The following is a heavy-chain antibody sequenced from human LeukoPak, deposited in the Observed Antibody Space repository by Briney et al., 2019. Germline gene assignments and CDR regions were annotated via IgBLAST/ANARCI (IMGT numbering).Heavy chain of an antibody. Sequence: GGSLRLSCAASGFTFSSYAMSWVRQAPGKGLEWVSAISNSGTGTYYADSVKGRFTISRDNSKNTLYLQMNSLRAEDTAVYYCARVRSGSLLDYWGQGTLVTVSS. J-gene: IGHJ4*02. CDR1: GFTFSSYA. CDR2: ISNSGTGT. V-gene: IGHV3-23*01. D-gene: IGHD1-26*01. CDR3: ARVRSGSLLDY.